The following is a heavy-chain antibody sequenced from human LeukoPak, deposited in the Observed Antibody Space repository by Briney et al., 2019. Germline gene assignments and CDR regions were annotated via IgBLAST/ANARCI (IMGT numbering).Heavy chain of an antibody. V-gene: IGHV4-34*01. CDR1: GGSFSGYY. D-gene: IGHD6-19*01. J-gene: IGHJ5*02. Sequence: SETLSLTCAVYGGSFSGYYWSWIRQPPGKGLEWIGEINHSGSTNYNPSLKSRVTISVDTSKNQFSLRLNSVTAADTAVYYCARYSSSGDWFDPWDQGVLDTVSS. CDR2: INHSGST. CDR3: ARYSSSGDWFDP.